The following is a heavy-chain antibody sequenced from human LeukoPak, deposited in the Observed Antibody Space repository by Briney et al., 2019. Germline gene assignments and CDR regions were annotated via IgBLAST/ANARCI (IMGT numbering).Heavy chain of an antibody. CDR2: ISSSGSTR. Sequence: GGSLRLSCAASGFTFSSYEMNWVRQAPGKGLEWVSYISSSGSTRYYADSVKGRFTISRDDAKNSLYLQMNSLRAEDTAVYYCAELGITMIGGVWGKGTTVTISS. J-gene: IGHJ6*04. V-gene: IGHV3-48*03. CDR3: AELGITMIGGV. D-gene: IGHD3-10*02. CDR1: GFTFSSYE.